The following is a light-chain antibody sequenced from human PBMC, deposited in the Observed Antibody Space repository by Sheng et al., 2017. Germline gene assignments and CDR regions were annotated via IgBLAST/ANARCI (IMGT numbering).Light chain of an antibody. V-gene: IGKV1-27*01. CDR3: QRYDGVPRT. J-gene: IGKJ1*01. CDR1: QGISSW. CDR2: AAS. Sequence: DIQMTQSPSSVSASVGDRVTITCRASQGISSWLAWYQQKPGKVPKLLIYAASTLQSGAPSRFSGSGSGTDFTLTISSLQPEDVATYFCQRYDGVPRTFGQGTKVEIK.